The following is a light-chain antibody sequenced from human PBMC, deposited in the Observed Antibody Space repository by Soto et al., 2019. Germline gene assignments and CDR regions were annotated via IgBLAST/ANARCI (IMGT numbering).Light chain of an antibody. CDR2: DVT. V-gene: IGLV2-14*01. J-gene: IGLJ2*01. CDR1: SSDVGSHNY. Sequence: QSALTQPASVSGSPGQSITISCTGTSSDVGSHNYVSWYQQHPGKAPKLMIYDVTHRPSGVSDRFSGSKSGNTASLTISGLQAEDEADYHCTSYSTSSTLGVVFGGGTKVTVL. CDR3: TSYSTSSTLGVV.